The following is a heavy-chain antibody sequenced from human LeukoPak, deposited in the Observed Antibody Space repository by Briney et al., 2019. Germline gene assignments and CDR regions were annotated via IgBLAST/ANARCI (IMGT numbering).Heavy chain of an antibody. CDR1: GFTFRSYG. J-gene: IGHJ4*02. CDR2: ISYDGSSE. V-gene: IGHV3-30*18. CDR3: AKDLGAGIDPLPYFDY. D-gene: IGHD3-16*01. Sequence: HPGGSLRLSCAASGFTFRSYGMHWVRQAPGKGPEWVALISYDGSSEYYADSVKGRFTISRDMSKNTLYLQMNSLRAEDTAVYYCAKDLGAGIDPLPYFDYWGQGTLVSVSS.